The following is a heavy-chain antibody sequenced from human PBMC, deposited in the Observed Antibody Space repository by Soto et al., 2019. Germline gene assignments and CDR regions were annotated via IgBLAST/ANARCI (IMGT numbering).Heavy chain of an antibody. V-gene: IGHV5-51*01. CDR3: ARVSLYCTNGVCRFDY. Sequence: GESLKISCKDYGYSFTNNWIAWVRQMPGKGLEWMGSIYPGDSDTRCSPSFEGQVTISADEAIDTAYLQWSSLKASDTAMYYCARVSLYCTNGVCRFDYWGQGTLVTVSS. D-gene: IGHD2-8*01. CDR1: GYSFTNNW. J-gene: IGHJ4*02. CDR2: IYPGDSDT.